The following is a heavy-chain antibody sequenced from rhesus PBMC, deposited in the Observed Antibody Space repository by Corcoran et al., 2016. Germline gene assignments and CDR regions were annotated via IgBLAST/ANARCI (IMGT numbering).Heavy chain of an antibody. CDR2: FGGGRDNT. Sequence: QALLQESGPGLVQSSETLSLTCAVPVFSLISAYVCNLIRQPLRAGLEWIGFFGGGRDNTNYNPSLKSRVTSSKDTSRNQFSLTLNSGTAADTAVYYCGRVPYSDTYCIAFWGQGVLVTVSS. J-gene: IGHJ4*01. CDR3: GRVPYSDTYCIAF. CDR1: VFSLISAYV. D-gene: IGHD1-44*01. V-gene: IGHV4-127*01.